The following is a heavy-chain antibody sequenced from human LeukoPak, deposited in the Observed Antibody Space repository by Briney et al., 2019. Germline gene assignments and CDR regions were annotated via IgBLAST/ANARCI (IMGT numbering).Heavy chain of an antibody. J-gene: IGHJ4*02. CDR3: ASTPGYSSGWYYFDY. CDR1: GFTFSSYR. V-gene: IGHV3-21*01. CDR2: ISSSSSYI. D-gene: IGHD6-19*01. Sequence: PGGSLRLSCAASGFTFSSYRMNWVRQAPGKGLEWVSSISSSSSYIYYADSVKGRFTISRDNAKNSLYLQMNSLGAEDTAVYYCASTPGYSSGWYYFDYWGQGTLVTVSS.